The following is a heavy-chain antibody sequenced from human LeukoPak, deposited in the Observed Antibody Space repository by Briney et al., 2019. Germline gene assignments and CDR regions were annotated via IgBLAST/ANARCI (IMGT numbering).Heavy chain of an antibody. Sequence: SETLSLTCAVSGASISSTNWWSWVCQPPGKGLEWIGEIYHTGSTKYNPSLESRVTISVDKSNNQFSVRLSSVTAADTAVYYCARDFYQTHALDIWGQGTLVTVSS. CDR3: ARDFYQTHALDI. D-gene: IGHD3-16*02. CDR2: IYHTGST. J-gene: IGHJ3*02. CDR1: GASISSTNW. V-gene: IGHV4-4*02.